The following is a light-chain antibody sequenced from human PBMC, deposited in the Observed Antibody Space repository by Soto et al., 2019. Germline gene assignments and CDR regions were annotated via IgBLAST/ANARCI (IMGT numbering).Light chain of an antibody. V-gene: IGKV3-11*01. J-gene: IGKJ4*01. CDR2: DAS. CDR1: QNINNW. CDR3: QQRVTWPGT. Sequence: IELTQSPATLSLSPGEGATLSCRASQNINNWLAWYQQKPGQTPRLLIYDASTRATDIPARFSGSGSGTDFTLTISGLEPEDFAVYYCQQRVTWPGTFGGGTKVEIK.